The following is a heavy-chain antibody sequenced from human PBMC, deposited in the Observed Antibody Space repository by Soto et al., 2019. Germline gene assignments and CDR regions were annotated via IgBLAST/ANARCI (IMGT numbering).Heavy chain of an antibody. CDR1: GYTFTGYY. V-gene: IGHV1-2*02. CDR2: INPNRGGT. Sequence: ASVKVSCKASGYTFTGYYMHWVREAPGQGLEWMGWINPNRGGTNYAQTFQGRVTMTRDTSIITAYIELSRLRSDDTAIYYCARGSDSNSNWFDPWGPGTLVTVSS. J-gene: IGHJ5*02. CDR3: ARGSDSNSNWFDP. D-gene: IGHD6-6*01.